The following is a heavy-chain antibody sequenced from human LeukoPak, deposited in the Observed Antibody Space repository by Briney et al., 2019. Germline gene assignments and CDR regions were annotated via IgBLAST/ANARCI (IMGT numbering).Heavy chain of an antibody. CDR2: INSKTDGATS. V-gene: IGHV3-15*01. CDR1: GITFSNAW. Sequence: PGGSLRLSCAASGITFSNAWMSWVRQAPGKGLEWVWRINSKTDGATSDYAATVKFTFTITRDDSKHTVYLQMNSLKTEDTAVYYCTTVRGSSWQYFQHWGQGTLVTVSS. D-gene: IGHD6-13*01. J-gene: IGHJ1*01. CDR3: TTVRGSSWQYFQH.